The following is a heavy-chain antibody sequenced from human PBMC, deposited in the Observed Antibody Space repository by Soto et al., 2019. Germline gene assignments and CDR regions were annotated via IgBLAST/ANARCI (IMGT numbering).Heavy chain of an antibody. Sequence: QVQLVQSGAEVKKPGASVKVSCKASGYTFSVYHMHWVRQVPGQGLEWMGIINPSGGATSYAQKFQGRVTVTRDTSTNTVYMELSSLRSDDTAVYYCARVTTSAYYYNNYGMDVWGQGTTVTVSS. J-gene: IGHJ6*02. D-gene: IGHD2-2*01. V-gene: IGHV1-46*01. CDR2: INPSGGAT. CDR3: ARVTTSAYYYNNYGMDV. CDR1: GYTFSVYH.